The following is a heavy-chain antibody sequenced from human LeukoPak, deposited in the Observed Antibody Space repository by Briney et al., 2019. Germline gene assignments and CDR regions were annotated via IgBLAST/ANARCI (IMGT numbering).Heavy chain of an antibody. CDR2: ISFDGSQK. Sequence: PGGSLRLSCAASGFTFSNYGMHWVRQAPGKGLEWVALISFDGSQKYYADSVKGRFTISRDNSKSTVYLQMNSLRVEDAAVYYCANVLRFLEATYYYYMDVWGKGTTVTVSS. V-gene: IGHV3-30*02. D-gene: IGHD3-3*01. CDR1: GFTFSNYG. J-gene: IGHJ6*03. CDR3: ANVLRFLEATYYYYMDV.